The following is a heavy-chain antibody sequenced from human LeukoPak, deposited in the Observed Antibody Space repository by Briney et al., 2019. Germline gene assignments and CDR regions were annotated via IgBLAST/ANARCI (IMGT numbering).Heavy chain of an antibody. Sequence: ASVKVSCKASGGTFSSYAITWVRQAPGQGLEWMGGIIPIFGTPNYAQKSQGRVTMTRDMSTSTVYMELSSLRSEDTAVYYCARDVSVQMELRDYWGQGTLVTVSS. D-gene: IGHD1-7*01. CDR1: GGTFSSYA. CDR2: IIPIFGTP. J-gene: IGHJ4*02. CDR3: ARDVSVQMELRDY. V-gene: IGHV1-69*05.